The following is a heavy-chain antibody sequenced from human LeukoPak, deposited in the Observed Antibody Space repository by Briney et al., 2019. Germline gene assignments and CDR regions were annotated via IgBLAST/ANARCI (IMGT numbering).Heavy chain of an antibody. CDR3: TTVEMTTMIDY. D-gene: IGHD5-24*01. V-gene: IGHV3-15*01. CDR1: GFTFSNAW. J-gene: IGHJ4*02. CDR2: IKSNPDGATT. Sequence: GGSLRLSCAASGFTFSNAWMSWVRQAPGKGLEWVGRIKSNPDGATTDYAAPVKGRFTISRDDSKNTLYLQMNSLKAEDTALYYCTTVEMTTMIDYWGQGTLVTVSS.